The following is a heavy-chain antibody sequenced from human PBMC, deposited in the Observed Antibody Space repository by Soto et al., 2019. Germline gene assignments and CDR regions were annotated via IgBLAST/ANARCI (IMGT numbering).Heavy chain of an antibody. CDR2: MSYSGST. J-gene: IGHJ5*02. D-gene: IGHD3-9*01. CDR1: GGSISSGGYY. CDR3: ARRDVLRYFDP. Sequence: QVQLQESGPGLVKPSQTLSLTCTVSGGSISSGGYYWSWIRQHPGKGLEWIGYMSYSGSTYNNPSLKSRGTISVDTSKNQFALKLSSVTAADTAVYYCARRDVLRYFDPWGQGTRGTVSS. V-gene: IGHV4-31*03.